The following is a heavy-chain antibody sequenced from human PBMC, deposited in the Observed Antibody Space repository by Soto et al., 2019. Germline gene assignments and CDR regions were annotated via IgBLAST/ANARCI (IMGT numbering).Heavy chain of an antibody. CDR1: RLSLSIAW. CDR2: IKSKTDGGTT. V-gene: IGHV3-15*01. Sequence: PWGSPRLSRAASRLSLSIAWMSWVRQAPGKGLEWVGRIKSKTDGGTTDYAAPVKGRFTISRDDSKNTLYLQMNGLKTEDTAVYYCTPEAGYSNPNYYYGLDVCGQGTTVTVSS. D-gene: IGHD4-4*01. J-gene: IGHJ6*02. CDR3: TPEAGYSNPNYYYGLDV.